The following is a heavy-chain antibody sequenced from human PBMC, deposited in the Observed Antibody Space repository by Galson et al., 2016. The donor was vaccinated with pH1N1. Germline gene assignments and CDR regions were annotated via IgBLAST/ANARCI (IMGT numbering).Heavy chain of an antibody. CDR1: GYSFTNYA. J-gene: IGHJ4*02. Sequence: SVKVSCKASGYSFTNYAMHWVRRTPGQRLEWMGWINADNGDTEYSEKFQGRVTITRDTSANIVYMELSSLRYEDTGVYYCAKDRGGSGDFDYWGQGSLVTVSS. V-gene: IGHV1-3*01. CDR3: AKDRGGSGDFDY. D-gene: IGHD3-10*01. CDR2: INADNGDT.